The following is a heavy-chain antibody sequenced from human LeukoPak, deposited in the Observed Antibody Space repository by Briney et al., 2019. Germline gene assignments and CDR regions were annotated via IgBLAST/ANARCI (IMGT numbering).Heavy chain of an antibody. CDR1: GGTFSSYG. V-gene: IGHV1-69*04. Sequence: SVKVSCKASGGTFSSYGISWVRQAPGQGLEWMGRIIPILGIANYAQKFQGRVTITADKSTSTAYMELSSLRSEDTAVYYCARDCSGGSCYSHNYYYGMDVWGQGTTVTVSS. D-gene: IGHD2-15*01. J-gene: IGHJ6*02. CDR2: IIPILGIA. CDR3: ARDCSGGSCYSHNYYYGMDV.